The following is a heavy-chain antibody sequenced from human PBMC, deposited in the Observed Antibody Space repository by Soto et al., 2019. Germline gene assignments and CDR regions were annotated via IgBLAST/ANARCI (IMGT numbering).Heavy chain of an antibody. Sequence: QVQLVQSGAEVKKPGASVKVSCKASGYTFTSYGISWVRQAPGQGLDWMGWISAYNGNTNYAQKLQGRVTMTTDTSTSTAYMELRSLRSDDTAVYYCARLLLSGYSGYDLDYWGQGTLVTVSS. CDR3: ARLLLSGYSGYDLDY. J-gene: IGHJ4*02. D-gene: IGHD5-12*01. CDR1: GYTFTSYG. V-gene: IGHV1-18*01. CDR2: ISAYNGNT.